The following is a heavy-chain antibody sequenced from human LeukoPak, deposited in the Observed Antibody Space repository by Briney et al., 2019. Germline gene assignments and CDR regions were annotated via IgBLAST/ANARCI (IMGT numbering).Heavy chain of an antibody. V-gene: IGHV3-48*01. Sequence: GGSLRLSCAASGFTFSNYWMSWVRQAPGKGLEWVSYISSSSSTIYYADSVKGRFTISRDNAKNSLYLQMNSLRAEDTAVYYCARDTAMGSFDYWGQGTLVTVSS. CDR1: GFTFSNYW. J-gene: IGHJ4*02. CDR3: ARDTAMGSFDY. CDR2: ISSSSSTI. D-gene: IGHD5-18*01.